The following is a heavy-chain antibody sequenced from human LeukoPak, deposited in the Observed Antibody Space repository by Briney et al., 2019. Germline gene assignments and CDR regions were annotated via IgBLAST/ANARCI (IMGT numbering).Heavy chain of an antibody. V-gene: IGHV3-30*04. CDR3: ASSSRRVEAGNYYWGAF. Sequence: GGSLRPSCAASGLSLSSYGMGSARQAPGKGLEWVAVISEDGSNKYYDGSVKGRFTICRDNSKNTQSLQMNSLRTDDTAVYYCASSSRRVEAGNYYWGAFWGQGTLVTVSS. J-gene: IGHJ4*02. CDR2: ISEDGSNK. CDR1: GLSLSSYG. D-gene: IGHD3-16*01.